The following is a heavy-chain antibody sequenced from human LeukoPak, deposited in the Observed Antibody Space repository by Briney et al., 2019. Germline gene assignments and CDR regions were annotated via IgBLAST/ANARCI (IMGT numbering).Heavy chain of an antibody. CDR2: ISSSGSTI. CDR1: GFTFSDYY. V-gene: IGHV3-11*04. Sequence: GGSLRLSCAASGFTFSDYYMSWIRQAPGKGLEWVSYISSSGSTIYYADSVKGRFTISRDNAKNSLYLQMNSLRAEDTAVYYCAQDLEWSPLYGMDVWGQGTTVTVSS. J-gene: IGHJ6*02. CDR3: AQDLEWSPLYGMDV. D-gene: IGHD3-3*01.